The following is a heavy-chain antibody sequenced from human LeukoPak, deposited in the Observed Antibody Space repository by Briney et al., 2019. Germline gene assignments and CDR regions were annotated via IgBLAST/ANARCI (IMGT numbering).Heavy chain of an antibody. CDR3: ARAQGTYDFWSGYYYNWFDP. J-gene: IGHJ5*02. V-gene: IGHV4-59*01. D-gene: IGHD3-3*01. CDR2: IYYSGST. CDR1: GGSISSYY. Sequence: SETLSLTCTVSGGSISSYYWSWIRQPPGKGLEWIGYIYYSGSTNYNPSLKSRVTISVDTSKNQFSLKLSSVTAADTAVYYCARAQGTYDFWSGYYYNWFDPWGQETLVTVSS.